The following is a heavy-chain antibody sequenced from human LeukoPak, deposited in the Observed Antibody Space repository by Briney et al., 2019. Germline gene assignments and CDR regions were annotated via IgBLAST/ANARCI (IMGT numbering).Heavy chain of an antibody. CDR2: ISWNSGSI. J-gene: IGHJ4*02. V-gene: IGHV3-9*01. CDR1: GFTFDDYA. D-gene: IGHD2-2*01. Sequence: PGGSLRLSCAASGFTFDDYAMHWVRQAPGKGLEWVSGISWNSGSIGYADSVKGRFTISRDNAKNSLYLQMNSLRAEDTALYYCAKDKSFLDYCSSTSCPRPGSFDYWGQGTLLTVSS. CDR3: AKDKSFLDYCSSTSCPRPGSFDY.